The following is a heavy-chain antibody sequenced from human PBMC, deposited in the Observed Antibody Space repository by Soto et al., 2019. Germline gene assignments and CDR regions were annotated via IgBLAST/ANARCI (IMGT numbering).Heavy chain of an antibody. CDR2: INPSGGST. J-gene: IGHJ4*02. CDR1: GYTFTSYY. Sequence: VASVKVSCKASGYTFTSYYMHWVRQAPGQGPEWMGIINPSGGSTSYAQKFQGRVTMTRDTSTSTVYMELSSLRSEDTAVYYCARDINDSSGYYGTFDYWGQGTLVTVSS. CDR3: ARDINDSSGYYGTFDY. V-gene: IGHV1-46*01. D-gene: IGHD3-22*01.